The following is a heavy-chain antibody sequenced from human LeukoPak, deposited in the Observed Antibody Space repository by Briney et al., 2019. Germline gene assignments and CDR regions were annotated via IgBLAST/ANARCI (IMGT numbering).Heavy chain of an antibody. V-gene: IGHV4-34*01. J-gene: IGHJ3*02. CDR3: ARPLVDTAIPDAFDI. CDR1: GGSFSGYY. D-gene: IGHD5-18*01. CDR2: INHSGST. Sequence: SETLSLTCAVYGGSFSGYYWSWIRQPPGKGLEWIGEINHSGSTNYNPSLKSRVTISVDTSKNQFSLKLSSVTAADTAVYYCARPLVDTAIPDAFDIWGQGTMVTVSS.